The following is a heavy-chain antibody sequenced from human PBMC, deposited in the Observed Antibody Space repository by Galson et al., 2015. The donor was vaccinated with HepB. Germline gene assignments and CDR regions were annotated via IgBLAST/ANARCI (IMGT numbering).Heavy chain of an antibody. J-gene: IGHJ6*02. D-gene: IGHD3-16*01. V-gene: IGHV1-24*01. CDR3: ATDSGWGQAKPLYYYYGMDV. Sequence: SVKVSCKVSGYTLTELSMHWVRQAPGKGLEWMGGFDPEDGETIYAQKFQGRVTMTEDTSTDTAYMELSSLRSEDTAVYYYATDSGWGQAKPLYYYYGMDVWGQGTTVTVSS. CDR2: FDPEDGET. CDR1: GYTLTELS.